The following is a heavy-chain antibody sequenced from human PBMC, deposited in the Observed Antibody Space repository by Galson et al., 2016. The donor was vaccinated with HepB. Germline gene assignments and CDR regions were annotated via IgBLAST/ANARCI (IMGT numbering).Heavy chain of an antibody. D-gene: IGHD2-21*02. CDR1: GYSFTNYQ. V-gene: IGHV1-8*02. J-gene: IGHJ6*02. Sequence: SVKVSCKGSGYSFTNYQINWVRQATGQGPEWLGWMNPNSGNTLYAQKFWGRVTVTSDTSISTAYMELSSLTSEDTAIYYCARGVVCYGDRCTYTGMDVWGQGTTVTVSS. CDR2: MNPNSGNT. CDR3: ARGVVCYGDRCTYTGMDV.